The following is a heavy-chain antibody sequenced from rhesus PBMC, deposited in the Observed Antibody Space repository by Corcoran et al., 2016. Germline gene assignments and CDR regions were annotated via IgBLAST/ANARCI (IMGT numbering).Heavy chain of an antibody. CDR3: AKSKGGIAPETWYFDL. Sequence: QVQLQESGPGLVKPSETLSLTCAVSGGSISSVYYYWSWIPQPPGKGLEWIGYLTYSGSTSYNPSLKSLVTISRDTSKNQFSLKLSSVTAADTAVYYCAKSKGGIAPETWYFDLWGPGTPITISS. CDR1: GGSISSVYYY. CDR2: LTYSGST. J-gene: IGHJ2*01. D-gene: IGHD6-13*01. V-gene: IGHV4-122*02.